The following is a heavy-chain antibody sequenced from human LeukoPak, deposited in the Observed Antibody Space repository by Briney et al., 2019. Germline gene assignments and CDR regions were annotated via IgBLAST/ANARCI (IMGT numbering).Heavy chain of an antibody. D-gene: IGHD6-19*01. CDR3: ARGSFVSGWPYFEY. J-gene: IGHJ4*02. V-gene: IGHV4-59*11. CDR2: IFYTGSY. CDR1: AGSISNHY. Sequence: TSETLSLTCTVAAGSISNHYWSWMRQSPGKGLEWIAYIFYTGSYNYNPSLKSRVYISVDTSKNQFSLNLTSVTAADAAVYYCARGSFVSGWPYFEYWGQGTLVTVSS.